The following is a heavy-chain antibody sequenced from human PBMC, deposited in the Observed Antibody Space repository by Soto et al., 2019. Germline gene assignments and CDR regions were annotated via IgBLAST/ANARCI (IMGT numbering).Heavy chain of an antibody. Sequence: PSETLSLTCTVSGGSISSGGYYWSWIRQHPGKGLEWIGYIYYSGSTYYNPSLKSRVTISVDTSKNQFSLKLSSVTAADTAVYYCATLTMVRGALWYYYGMDAWGQGTTVTVSS. D-gene: IGHD3-10*01. CDR1: GGSISSGGYY. CDR3: ATLTMVRGALWYYYGMDA. V-gene: IGHV4-31*03. J-gene: IGHJ6*02. CDR2: IYYSGST.